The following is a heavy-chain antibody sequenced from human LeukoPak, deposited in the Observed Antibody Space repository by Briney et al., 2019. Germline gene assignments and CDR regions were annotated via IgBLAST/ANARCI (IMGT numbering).Heavy chain of an antibody. CDR3: APDTIFGAY. CDR2: ISTSSGHI. D-gene: IGHD3-3*01. Sequence: PGGSLRLSCAASGFTFSSYWMSWVRQAPGKGLEWVSSISTSSGHIYYADSVKGRFTISRDNAKNSLYLRMNSLRAEDTAVYYCAPDTIFGAYWGQGTLVTVSS. V-gene: IGHV3-21*01. J-gene: IGHJ4*02. CDR1: GFTFSSYW.